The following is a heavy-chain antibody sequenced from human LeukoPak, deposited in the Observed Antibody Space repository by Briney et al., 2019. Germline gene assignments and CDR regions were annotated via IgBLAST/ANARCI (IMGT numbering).Heavy chain of an antibody. J-gene: IGHJ4*02. D-gene: IGHD3-22*01. CDR1: GGSFSGYY. V-gene: IGHV4-34*01. CDR2: IYHSGST. CDR3: ARVGYYYDSSGYYLFDY. Sequence: PSETLSLTCAVYGGSFSGYYWSWIRQSPGKGLEWIGEIYHSGSTNYNPSLKSRVTISVDKSKNQFSLKLSSVTAADTAVYYCARVGYYYDSSGYYLFDYWGQGTLVTVSS.